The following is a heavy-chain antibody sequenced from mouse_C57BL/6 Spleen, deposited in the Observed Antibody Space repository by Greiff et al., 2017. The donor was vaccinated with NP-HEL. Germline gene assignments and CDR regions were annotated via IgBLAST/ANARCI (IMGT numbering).Heavy chain of an antibody. CDR3: ARSGDYYGSNFDY. V-gene: IGHV1-55*01. CDR2: IYPGSGST. J-gene: IGHJ2*01. Sequence: QVHVKQPGAELVKPGASVKMSCKASGYTFTSYWITWVKQRPGQGLEWIGDIYPGSGSTNYNEKFKSKATLTVDTSSSTAYMQLSSLTSEDSAVYYCARSGDYYGSNFDYWGQGTTLTVSS. D-gene: IGHD1-1*01. CDR1: GYTFTSYW.